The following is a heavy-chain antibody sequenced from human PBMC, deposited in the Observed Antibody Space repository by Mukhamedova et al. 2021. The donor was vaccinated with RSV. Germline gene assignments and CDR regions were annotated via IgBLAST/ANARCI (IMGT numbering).Heavy chain of an antibody. J-gene: IGHJ4*02. V-gene: IGHV4-4*02. Sequence: GLEWIGEIYHSGSTNYNPSFKSRVTISVDKSKNQFSLKLSSVTAADTAVYYCATLGGVFDYWGQGTLVTVSS. D-gene: IGHD2-8*02. CDR2: IYHSGST. CDR3: ATLGGVFDY.